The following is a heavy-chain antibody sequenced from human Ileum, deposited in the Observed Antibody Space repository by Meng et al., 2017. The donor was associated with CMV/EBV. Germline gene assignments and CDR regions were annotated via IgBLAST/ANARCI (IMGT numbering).Heavy chain of an antibody. Sequence: GESLKISCGASGFTFSTNAMTWVRQGPGKGLEWVSFISGSGGAAYYADSVKGRFTISIDNSKKTLYLQMKSLRVEDTAIYYCARTDISAYYFDFWGQGTLVTVSS. CDR3: ARTDISAYYFDF. D-gene: IGHD3-22*01. J-gene: IGHJ4*02. CDR1: GFTFSTNA. CDR2: ISGSGGAA. V-gene: IGHV3-23*01.